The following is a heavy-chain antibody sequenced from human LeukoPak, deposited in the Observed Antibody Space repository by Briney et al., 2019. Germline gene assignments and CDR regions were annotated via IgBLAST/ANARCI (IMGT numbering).Heavy chain of an antibody. V-gene: IGHV1-46*01. D-gene: IGHD4-17*01. J-gene: IGHJ5*02. Sequence: ASVKVSCKAFGYTFTSNYMHWVRQASGQGPEWMGVISPSGGSTTYAQKFQGRVTITADKSTSTAYMELSSLRSEDTAVYYCARDIDGDGPGDWFDPWGQGTLVTVSS. CDR2: ISPSGGST. CDR1: GYTFTSNY. CDR3: ARDIDGDGPGDWFDP.